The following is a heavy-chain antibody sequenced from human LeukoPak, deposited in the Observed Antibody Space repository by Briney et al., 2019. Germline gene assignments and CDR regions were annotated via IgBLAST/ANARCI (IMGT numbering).Heavy chain of an antibody. D-gene: IGHD3-22*01. V-gene: IGHV3-7*04. CDR3: ARDVVVVPLY. CDR1: GFTFSSYW. Sequence: GGSLRLSCAASGFTFSSYWMSWVRQAPGKGLEWVANIKKDGSEKNYVDSSKGRFTISRDNAKNSLYLQLNSLRPGDTAVYYCARDVVVVPLYWGRGTLVTVSS. CDR2: IKKDGSEK. J-gene: IGHJ4*02.